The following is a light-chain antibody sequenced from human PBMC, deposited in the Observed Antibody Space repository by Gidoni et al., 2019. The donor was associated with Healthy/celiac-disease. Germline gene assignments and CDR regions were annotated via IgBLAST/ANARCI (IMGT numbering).Light chain of an antibody. CDR3: QQYGSSPPVT. Sequence: EMGLTQSPGTLSLSPGERDTLSCRASQSVSSSYLAWYQQKPGQSPRLLIYGASSRATGIPDRFSGSVSVTDFTLTISRLEPEDFAVYYCQQYGSSPPVTFGGGTKVEIK. V-gene: IGKV3-20*01. J-gene: IGKJ4*01. CDR2: GAS. CDR1: QSVSSSY.